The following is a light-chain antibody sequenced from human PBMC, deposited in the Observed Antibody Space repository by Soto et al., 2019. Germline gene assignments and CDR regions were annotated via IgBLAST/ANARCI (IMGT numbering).Light chain of an antibody. CDR3: QQCYTSPRT. J-gene: IGKJ1*01. CDR2: AAS. CDR1: QRINTY. Sequence: DIQMTQSPSTLSAGVGDRVTITCRASQRINTYLNWYQQKPGKAPTLLIYAASNLQSGVPSRFSGGGSGTDFTLTINTLQPDDFATYFCQQCYTSPRTFGQATKV. V-gene: IGKV1-39*01.